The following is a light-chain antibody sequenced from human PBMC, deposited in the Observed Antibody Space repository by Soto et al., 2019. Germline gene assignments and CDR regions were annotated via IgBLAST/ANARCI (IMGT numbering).Light chain of an antibody. CDR1: QTVYPT. J-gene: IGKJ4*02. CDR3: QQYSKCPLT. Sequence: EIVMTQAPATLSVSPGERAILSCRASQTVYPTLAWYQQKPGQAPRLLIYGASTRATGIPARFSGTGSATEFTLTISSLQSEDYSVSCCQQYSKCPLTFGGGTKVEI. V-gene: IGKV3-15*01. CDR2: GAS.